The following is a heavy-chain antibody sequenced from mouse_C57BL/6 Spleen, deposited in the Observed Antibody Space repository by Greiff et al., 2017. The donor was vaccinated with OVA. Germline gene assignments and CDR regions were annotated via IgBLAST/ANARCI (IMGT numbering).Heavy chain of an antibody. CDR2: IDPSDSET. D-gene: IGHD3-2*02. CDR3: ARGGAQATWFDY. J-gene: IGHJ2*01. Sequence: QVQLQQPGAELVRPGSSVKLSCKASGYTFTSYWMHWVKQRPIQGLEWIGNIDPSDSETHYNQKFKDKATLTVDKSSSTAYMQLSSRTSEDSAVYYCARGGAQATWFDYWGQGTTLTVSS. V-gene: IGHV1-52*01. CDR1: GYTFTSYW.